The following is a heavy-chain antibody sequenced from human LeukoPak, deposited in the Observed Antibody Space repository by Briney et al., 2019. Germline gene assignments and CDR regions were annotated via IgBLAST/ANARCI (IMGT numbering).Heavy chain of an antibody. D-gene: IGHD3-22*01. CDR1: GYTFTSYY. CDR2: INPSGGST. Sequence: ASVKVSCKASGYTFTSYYMHWVRQAPGQGLEWMGIINPSGGSTSYAQKFQGRVTMTRDTSTSTVYMELSSLRSEDTAVYYCASSKHPSTYYYDSSGYYSPYYFGYWGQGTLVTVSS. V-gene: IGHV1-46*01. J-gene: IGHJ4*02. CDR3: ASSKHPSTYYYDSSGYYSPYYFGY.